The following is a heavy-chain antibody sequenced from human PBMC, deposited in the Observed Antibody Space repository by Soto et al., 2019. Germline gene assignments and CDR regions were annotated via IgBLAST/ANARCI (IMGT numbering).Heavy chain of an antibody. J-gene: IGHJ4*02. CDR3: ARVGDIVVVPAAMADY. V-gene: IGHV3-21*01. CDR1: GFTFSSYS. CDR2: ISSSSSYI. Sequence: EVQLVESGGGLVKPGGSLRLSCAASGFTFSSYSMNWVRQAPGKGLEWVSSISSSSSYICYADSVKGRFTISRDNAKNSLYLQMNSLRAEDTAVYYCARVGDIVVVPAAMADYWGQGTLVTVSS. D-gene: IGHD2-2*01.